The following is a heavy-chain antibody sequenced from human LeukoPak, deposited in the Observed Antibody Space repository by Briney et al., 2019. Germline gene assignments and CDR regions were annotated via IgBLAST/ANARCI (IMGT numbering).Heavy chain of an antibody. CDR3: VLEDGSYVYNY. V-gene: IGHV2-5*02. J-gene: IGHJ4*02. CDR2: IYWDDDK. D-gene: IGHD1-26*01. Sequence: SGPTLVNPTQTLTLTCTFSGFSLSTSGVGVGWIRQPPGKALEWLALIYWDDDKRYSPSLKSRLTITKDTSKNQVVLTMTNMVPVDTATYYCVLEDGSYVYNYWGQGTLVTVSS. CDR1: GFSLSTSGVG.